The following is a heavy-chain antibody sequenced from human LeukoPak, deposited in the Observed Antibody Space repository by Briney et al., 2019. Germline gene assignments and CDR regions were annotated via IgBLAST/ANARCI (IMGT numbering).Heavy chain of an antibody. CDR1: GFTFSTYS. J-gene: IGHJ4*02. CDR3: AKDRGVVTATFDY. Sequence: GGSLRLSCAASGFTFSTYSMNWVRQAPGKGLEWVAFIRYDGSNKYYADSVKGRFTISRDNSKNTLYLQMNSLRADDTAVYYCAKDRGVVTATFDYWGQGTLVTVSS. CDR2: IRYDGSNK. V-gene: IGHV3-30*02. D-gene: IGHD2-21*02.